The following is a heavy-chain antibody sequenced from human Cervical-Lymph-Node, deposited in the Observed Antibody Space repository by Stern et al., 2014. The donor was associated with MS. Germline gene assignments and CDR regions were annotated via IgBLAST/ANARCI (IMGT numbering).Heavy chain of an antibody. J-gene: IGHJ4*02. D-gene: IGHD3-22*01. V-gene: IGHV3-48*01. CDR2: ISSTGRST. CDR1: GFTLSAYS. Sequence: DVHLVESGGGLVQRGGSLRLSCVGSGFTLSAYSMNWVRQAPGKGLEWVSHISSTGRSTYYAASAKGRFTISRDDAKESVSLQMNSLRVDDTAVYYCARDPLSYDGSVYSRPGYWGRGTLVTVSS. CDR3: ARDPLSYDGSVYSRPGY.